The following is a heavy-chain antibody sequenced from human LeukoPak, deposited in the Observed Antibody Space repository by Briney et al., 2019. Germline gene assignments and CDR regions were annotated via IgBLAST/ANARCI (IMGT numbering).Heavy chain of an antibody. CDR3: AKYSASFYLLPFNS. D-gene: IGHD1-26*01. CDR1: GFTFSNYA. CDR2: ISGSDSST. V-gene: IGHV3-23*01. J-gene: IGHJ5*02. Sequence: PGGSLRLSCAASGFTFSNYAMSWVRQTPGKGLEWVSAISGSDSSTYYADSVKGRFTISRDNSKNTLYLQMNSLRAEDTGVYYCAKYSASFYLLPFNSWGQGTLVTVSS.